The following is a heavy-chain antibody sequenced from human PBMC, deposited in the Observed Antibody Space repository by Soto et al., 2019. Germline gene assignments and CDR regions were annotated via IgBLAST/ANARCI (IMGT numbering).Heavy chain of an antibody. CDR3: ARDPETTGHGMDV. D-gene: IGHD4-4*01. J-gene: IGHJ6*02. CDR1: GGSVSSGSYY. V-gene: IGHV4-61*01. Sequence: QVQLQESGPGLVKPSETLSLTCTVSGGSVSSGSYYWGWIRQPPGKGLEWIGYIYYSGSTNYNPSLKSRVTISVDTSKNQFSLKLSSVTAADTAVYYCARDPETTGHGMDVWGQGTTVTVSS. CDR2: IYYSGST.